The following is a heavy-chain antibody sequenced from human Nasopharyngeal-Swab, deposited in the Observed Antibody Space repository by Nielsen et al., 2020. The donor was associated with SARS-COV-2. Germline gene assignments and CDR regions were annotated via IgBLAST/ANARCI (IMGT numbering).Heavy chain of an antibody. V-gene: IGHV4-34*01. CDR2: INHSGST. D-gene: IGHD2-15*01. J-gene: IGHJ2*01. CDR3: ARGGNCSGGSCYSKWRSIWYFDL. Sequence: SQTLSLTCAVYGGSFSAYYWSWIRQPPGKGLEWIGEINHSGSTNYNPSLKSRVTISIDTSKNQFSLKLSSVTAADTAVYYCARGGNCSGGSCYSKWRSIWYFDLWGRGTLVTVPS. CDR1: GGSFSAYY.